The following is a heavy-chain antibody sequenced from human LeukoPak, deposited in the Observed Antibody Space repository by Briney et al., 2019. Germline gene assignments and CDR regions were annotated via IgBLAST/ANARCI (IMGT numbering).Heavy chain of an antibody. D-gene: IGHD2-8*01. CDR3: ARHGMSTNGVVFDY. J-gene: IGHJ4*02. CDR1: GGSISSYY. CDR2: IYYSGST. Sequence: SETLSLTCTVSGGSISSYYWSWIRQPPGKGLEWIGYIYYSGSTNYNPSLESRVTISVDTSKNQFSLKLSSVTAADTAVYYCARHGMSTNGVVFDYWGQGTLVTVSS. V-gene: IGHV4-59*08.